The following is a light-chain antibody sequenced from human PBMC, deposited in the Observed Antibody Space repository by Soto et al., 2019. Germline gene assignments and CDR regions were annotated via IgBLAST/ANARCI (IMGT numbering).Light chain of an antibody. CDR2: GAS. CDR3: HQYGRTPLT. V-gene: IGKV3-20*01. Sequence: EIVLTQSPGTLSWSPGERATLACRASQSVSRSYLAGYQQKPGQAPRLLIYGASSRATGIPDRLSGSGSGTDFTLTISRLEPEDFEVYFFHQYGRTPLTCGGGKKVEIK. CDR1: QSVSRSY. J-gene: IGKJ4*01.